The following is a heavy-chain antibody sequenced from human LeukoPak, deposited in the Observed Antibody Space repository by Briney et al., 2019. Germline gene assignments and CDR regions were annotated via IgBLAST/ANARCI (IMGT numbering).Heavy chain of an antibody. V-gene: IGHV7-4-1*02. Sequence: ASVKVSCKASSYSFTSYGIIWVRQAPGQGLEWMGWINTNTGNPTYAQGFTGRFVFSLDTSVSTAYLQISSLKAEDTAVYYCARDLRIAVAGNWFGPWGQGTLVTVSS. CDR3: ARDLRIAVAGNWFGP. CDR1: SYSFTSYG. J-gene: IGHJ5*02. D-gene: IGHD6-19*01. CDR2: INTNTGNP.